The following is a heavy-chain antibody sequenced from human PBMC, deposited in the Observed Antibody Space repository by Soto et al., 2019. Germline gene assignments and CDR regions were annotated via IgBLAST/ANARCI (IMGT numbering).Heavy chain of an antibody. Sequence: SVKVSCKASGYTFTSYDINWVRQATGQGLEWMGWMNPNSGNTGYAQKFQGRVTMTRNTSISTAYMELSSLRSEDTAVYYCARSPYYDILTGLKNWFDPWGQGTLVTVSS. V-gene: IGHV1-8*01. CDR1: GYTFTSYD. J-gene: IGHJ5*02. CDR2: MNPNSGNT. D-gene: IGHD3-9*01. CDR3: ARSPYYDILTGLKNWFDP.